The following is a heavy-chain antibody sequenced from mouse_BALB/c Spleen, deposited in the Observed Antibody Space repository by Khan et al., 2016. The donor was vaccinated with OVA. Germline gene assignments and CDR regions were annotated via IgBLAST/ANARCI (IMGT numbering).Heavy chain of an antibody. CDR2: ISYSGST. D-gene: IGHD1-2*01. CDR1: GYSITSGYG. V-gene: IGHV3-2*02. J-gene: IGHJ2*01. CDR3: ARTARIKY. Sequence: EVQLQESGPGLVKPSQSLSLTCTVTGYSITSGYGWNWIRQFPGNTLEWMGYISYSGSTNYNPSLKSRISIPRDTSKNQFFLQLNSVTTEDTATYYCARTARIKYWGQGTTLTVSS.